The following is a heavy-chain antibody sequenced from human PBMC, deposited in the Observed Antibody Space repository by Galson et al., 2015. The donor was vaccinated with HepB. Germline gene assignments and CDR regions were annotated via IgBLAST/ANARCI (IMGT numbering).Heavy chain of an antibody. CDR2: ISYDGSNK. J-gene: IGHJ4*02. CDR1: GFTVGSYA. V-gene: IGHV3-30-3*01. Sequence: SLRLSGAASGFTVGSYARHWVRQSPGQGLEWAAVISYDGSNKYYADSVKVRFHITRDNSKNTLYLQMNSLGAEDTAVYYCARGGDGCSGGSCYSFDYWGQGTLVTVSS. D-gene: IGHD2-15*01. CDR3: ARGGDGCSGGSCYSFDY.